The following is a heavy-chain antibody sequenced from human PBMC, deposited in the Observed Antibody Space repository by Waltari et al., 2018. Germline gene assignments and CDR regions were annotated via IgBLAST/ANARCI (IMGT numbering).Heavy chain of an antibody. CDR1: GFTVSNNY. CDR3: ATWTGGSLGAFDN. V-gene: IGHV3-53*01. J-gene: IGHJ3*02. D-gene: IGHD7-27*01. CDR2: IYFCGDT. Sequence: EVQLVESGGGLIQPGGSLRLSCEVSGFTVSNNYIGWVRQAPGKGLVWVSVIYFCGDTFDSDAVRGRFTISRDNSKNTLSLQMNSLRVEDTALYYCATWTGGSLGAFDNWGQGTMVTVSS.